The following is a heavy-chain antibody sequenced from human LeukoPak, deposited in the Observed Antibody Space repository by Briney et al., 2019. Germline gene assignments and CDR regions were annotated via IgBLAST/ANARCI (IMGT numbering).Heavy chain of an antibody. D-gene: IGHD2-2*02. V-gene: IGHV1-2*02. CDR2: INPNSGGT. CDR1: KNMFAGYF. CDR3: AAQCNDDFCYKRDYMDV. J-gene: IGHJ6*03. Sequence: ASVKVSCKTSKNMFAGYFMHWVRQAPGQGLEWIGWINPNSGGTLFARRFQGRVTMTRDTSIGATYMELSRLTSDDTALYYCAAQCNDDFCYKRDYMDVWGKGTMVIVSS.